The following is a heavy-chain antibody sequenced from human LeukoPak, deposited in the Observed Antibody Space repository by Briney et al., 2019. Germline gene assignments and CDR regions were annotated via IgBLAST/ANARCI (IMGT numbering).Heavy chain of an antibody. V-gene: IGHV1-2*02. CDR3: ARPYFQWELRY. Sequence: GASVKVSCKTSGYTFSDYYIHWIRQAPGQGLEWVGWINPNSGDTDYAQKFQGRVTVTRDTSISTAYMELGRLRSDDTAVYYCARPYFQWELRYWGQGTLVTVSS. J-gene: IGHJ4*02. D-gene: IGHD1-26*01. CDR1: GYTFSDYY. CDR2: INPNSGDT.